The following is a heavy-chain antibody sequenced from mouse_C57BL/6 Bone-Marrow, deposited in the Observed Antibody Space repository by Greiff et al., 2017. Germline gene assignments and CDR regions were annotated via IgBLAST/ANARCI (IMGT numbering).Heavy chain of an antibody. CDR3: APLRGDWYFDV. Sequence: QVQLQQPGAELVMPGASVKLSCKASGYTFTSYWMHWVKQRPGQGLEWIGEIDPSDSYTNYNQKFKGKSTLTVDKSSSTAYMQLSSLTSEDSAVYYCAPLRGDWYFDVWGTGTTVTVSS. D-gene: IGHD2-4*01. J-gene: IGHJ1*03. V-gene: IGHV1-69*01. CDR2: IDPSDSYT. CDR1: GYTFTSYW.